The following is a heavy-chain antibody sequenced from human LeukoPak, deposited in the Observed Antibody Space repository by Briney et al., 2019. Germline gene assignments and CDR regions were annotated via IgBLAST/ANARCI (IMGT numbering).Heavy chain of an antibody. Sequence: GSLRLSCAASGFTFSSYGMHWVRQAPGKGLEWVAVISYDGSNKNYADSVKGRFSISRDNSKNTLYLQMSSLRAEDTAVYYCAKAMTPSTSWFDPWGQGTLVTVSS. CDR3: AKAMTPSTSWFDP. D-gene: IGHD5/OR15-5a*01. J-gene: IGHJ5*02. CDR1: GFTFSSYG. V-gene: IGHV3-30*18. CDR2: ISYDGSNK.